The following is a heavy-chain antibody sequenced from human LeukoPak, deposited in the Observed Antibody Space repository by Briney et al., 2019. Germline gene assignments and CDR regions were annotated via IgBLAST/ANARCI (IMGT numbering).Heavy chain of an antibody. J-gene: IGHJ5*02. CDR3: ARDHVVVVVAATENWFDP. V-gene: IGHV4-4*07. CDR2: IYTTGST. Sequence: SETLSLTCTVSGGSINSYYFNWIRQPAGKGLEWIGRIYTTGSTNYNPSLQRRVTMSIDTSKNQFSLKLTSVTAADTAVYYCARDHVVVVVAATENWFDPWGQGTLVTVSS. D-gene: IGHD2-15*01. CDR1: GGSINSYY.